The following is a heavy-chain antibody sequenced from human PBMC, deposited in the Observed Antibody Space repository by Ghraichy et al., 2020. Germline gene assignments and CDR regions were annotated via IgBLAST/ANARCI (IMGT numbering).Heavy chain of an antibody. Sequence: ASVKVSCKASGYIFTDYGISWVRQAPGQGPEWMGWISAYKGDTKYVYAPNVQGRVTMTTDTSTKTAYMELRSLRSGDTAVYYCVRDRPNNSLRGYFLHWGQGTLVTVSS. V-gene: IGHV1-18*01. D-gene: IGHD1/OR15-1a*01. CDR2: ISAYKGDT. CDR3: VRDRPNNSLRGYFLH. CDR1: GYIFTDYG. J-gene: IGHJ1*01.